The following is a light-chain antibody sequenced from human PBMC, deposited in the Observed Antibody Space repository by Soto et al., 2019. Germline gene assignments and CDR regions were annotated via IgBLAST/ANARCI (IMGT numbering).Light chain of an antibody. CDR1: QSISDR. V-gene: IGKV1-5*01. CDR3: QHYSTVWA. CDR2: DAS. Sequence: DIQMTRSPSTLSSCVGDRVTITYRVSQSISDRLAWYQRKPGKAPKLLIFDASSLESGVPSRFSGSGSGTEFTLTISSLQPDDFATYYCQHYSTVWAFGQGTKVDIK. J-gene: IGKJ1*01.